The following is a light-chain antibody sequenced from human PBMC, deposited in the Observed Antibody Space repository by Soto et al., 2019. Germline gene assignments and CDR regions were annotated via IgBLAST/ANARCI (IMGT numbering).Light chain of an antibody. J-gene: IGLJ1*01. CDR3: GSYTSSGPLYV. V-gene: IGLV2-14*01. CDR1: SSDVGGYNY. CDR2: DVS. Sequence: QSALTQPASVSGSPGQSITISCTGTSSDVGGYNYVSWYQQHPGKAPKLMIYDVSNRPSGVSNRFSGSKSGNTASLTISGPQAEEEHDYYCGSYTSSGPLYVLGLGTKVTAL.